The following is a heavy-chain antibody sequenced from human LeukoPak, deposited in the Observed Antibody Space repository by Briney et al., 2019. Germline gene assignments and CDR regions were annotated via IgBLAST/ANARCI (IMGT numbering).Heavy chain of an antibody. CDR1: GFTFDSYA. D-gene: IGHD6-19*01. CDR3: ARDPPFSSGWSQNHFDH. Sequence: PGGSLRLSCAPSGFTFDSYAMHWVRQAPGKGREWVALISYDGGNQNYADSVKGRFTISRDNAKNMLYLQMNSLRPEDTAVYYCARDPPFSSGWSQNHFDHWGQGTLVTVSS. J-gene: IGHJ4*02. CDR2: ISYDGGNQ. V-gene: IGHV3-30*04.